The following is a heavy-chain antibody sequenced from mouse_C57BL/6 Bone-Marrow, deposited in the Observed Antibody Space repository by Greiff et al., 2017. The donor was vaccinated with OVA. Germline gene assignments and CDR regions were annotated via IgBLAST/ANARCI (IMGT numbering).Heavy chain of an antibody. CDR3: ARGIYYYGSSLYWYFDV. D-gene: IGHD1-1*01. V-gene: IGHV1-75*01. CDR2: IFPGSGST. Sequence: VQLQQSGPELVKPGASVKISCKASGYTFTDYYINWVKQRPGQGLEWIGWIFPGSGSTYYNEKFKGKATLTVDKSSSTAYMLLSSLTSEDSAVYFCARGIYYYGSSLYWYFDVWGTGTTVTVSS. CDR1: GYTFTDYY. J-gene: IGHJ1*03.